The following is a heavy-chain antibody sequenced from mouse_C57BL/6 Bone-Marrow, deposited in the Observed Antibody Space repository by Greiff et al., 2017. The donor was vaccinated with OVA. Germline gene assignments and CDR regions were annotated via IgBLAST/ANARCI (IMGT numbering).Heavy chain of an antibody. D-gene: IGHD1-1*01. CDR3: ARGGSSRYYYDMDY. J-gene: IGHJ4*01. V-gene: IGHV1-42*01. Sequence: EVQLQQSGPELVKPGASVKISCKASGYSFTGYYMNWVKQSPEKSLEWIGEINPSTGGTTYNQKFKAKATLTVDKSSSTAYMQLKSLTSEDSAVYYGARGGSSRYYYDMDYWGQGTSVTVAS. CDR1: GYSFTGYY. CDR2: INPSTGGT.